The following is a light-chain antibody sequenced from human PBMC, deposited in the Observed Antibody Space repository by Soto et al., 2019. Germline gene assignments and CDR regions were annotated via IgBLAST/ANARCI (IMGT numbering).Light chain of an antibody. J-gene: IGKJ3*01. V-gene: IGKV3-20*01. Sequence: EIVLTQSPGTLSLSPGERATLSCRASQSLSSSYLAWYQQKTGQAPILLIYGTSSRATGIPDRFSGSGSGTDLTLTISRLEPEDFAVYYCQQYGTSPFTFGPGTRVDIE. CDR2: GTS. CDR1: QSLSSSY. CDR3: QQYGTSPFT.